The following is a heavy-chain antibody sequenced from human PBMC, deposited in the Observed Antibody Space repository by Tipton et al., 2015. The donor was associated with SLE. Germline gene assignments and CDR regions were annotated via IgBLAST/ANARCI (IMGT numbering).Heavy chain of an antibody. CDR1: GGSISSGSYY. V-gene: IGHV4-61*02. J-gene: IGHJ3*02. Sequence: LRLSCTVSGGSISSGSYYWSWIRQPAGKGLEWIGRIYTSGSTNYNPSLKSRVTISVDPSKNQFSLKLSSVTAADTAVYYCARGWSSSWDDAFDIWGQGTMVTVSS. D-gene: IGHD6-13*01. CDR3: ARGWSSSWDDAFDI. CDR2: IYTSGST.